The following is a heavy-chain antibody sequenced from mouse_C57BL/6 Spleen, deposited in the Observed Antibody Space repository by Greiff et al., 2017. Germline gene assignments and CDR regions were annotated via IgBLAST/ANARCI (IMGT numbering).Heavy chain of an antibody. V-gene: IGHV1-39*01. CDR2: ITPNYGTT. CDR3: ANYDYDGYYAMDY. J-gene: IGHJ4*01. CDR1: GYSFTDYN. D-gene: IGHD2-4*01. Sequence: EVKLMESGPELVKPGASVKISCKASGYSFTDYNMNWVKQSNGKSLEWIGVITPNYGTTSYNQKFKGKATLTVDQSSSTAYMQLNSLTSEDSAVYYCANYDYDGYYAMDYWGQGTSVTVSS.